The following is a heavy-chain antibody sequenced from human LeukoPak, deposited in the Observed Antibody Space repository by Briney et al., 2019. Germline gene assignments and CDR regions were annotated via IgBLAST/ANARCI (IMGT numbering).Heavy chain of an antibody. Sequence: GGSLRLSCAASGFTFSSYGMHWVRQAPGKGLEWVAVIWYDGSNKYYADSVKGRFTISRDNSKNTLYLQMNSLRAEDTAVYYCAREPSTVTTPHGDYWGQGTLVTVYS. CDR3: AREPSTVTTPHGDY. V-gene: IGHV3-33*08. CDR1: GFTFSSYG. J-gene: IGHJ4*02. D-gene: IGHD4-17*01. CDR2: IWYDGSNK.